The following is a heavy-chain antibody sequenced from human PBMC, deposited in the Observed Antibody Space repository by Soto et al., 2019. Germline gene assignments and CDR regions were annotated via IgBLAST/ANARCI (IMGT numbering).Heavy chain of an antibody. V-gene: IGHV3-48*03. D-gene: IGHD2-15*01. CDR1: GFTFGTYE. J-gene: IGHJ3*02. CDR2: ISSSSSVI. Sequence: EVQLVESGGGLVQPGGSLRLSCAASGFTFGTYEMNWVRQAPGKGLEWLSYISSSSSVIKYADSVEGRFTISRDNVKNALNSQMYGVRAEDTSFKYCARGHKIGGPTGGGLDIWGQGTMVTVSS. CDR3: ARGHKIGGPTGGGLDI.